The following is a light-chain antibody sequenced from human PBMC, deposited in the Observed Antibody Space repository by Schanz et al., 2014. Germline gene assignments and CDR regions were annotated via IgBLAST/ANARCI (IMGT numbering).Light chain of an antibody. CDR2: DVS. CDR3: QSYDNSLTHVV. Sequence: QSVLTQPASVSGSPGQSITISCTGTSSDVGGYNYVSWYQQHPGKAPKLMIYDVSNRPSGVSNRFSGSKSGNTASLTISGLQAEDEADYYCQSYDNSLTHVVFGGGTKLTVL. J-gene: IGLJ2*01. CDR1: SSDVGGYNY. V-gene: IGLV2-14*01.